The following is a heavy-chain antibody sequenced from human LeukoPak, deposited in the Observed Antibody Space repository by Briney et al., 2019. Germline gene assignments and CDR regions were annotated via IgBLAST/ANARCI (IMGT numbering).Heavy chain of an antibody. J-gene: IGHJ6*03. CDR3: ARGWEPLYYHMDV. Sequence: SVKVSCKASGGTFSSYAISWVRQAPGQGLEWMGGIIPIFGTANYAQKFQGRVTITTDESTSTAYMELSSLRSEDTAVYYCARGWEPLYYHMDVWGKGTTVTVSS. CDR1: GGTFSSYA. V-gene: IGHV1-69*05. D-gene: IGHD1-26*01. CDR2: IIPIFGTA.